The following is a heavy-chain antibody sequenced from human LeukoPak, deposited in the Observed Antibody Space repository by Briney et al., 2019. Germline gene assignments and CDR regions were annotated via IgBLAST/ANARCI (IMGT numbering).Heavy chain of an antibody. CDR1: GFTFSSYG. D-gene: IGHD4-17*01. CDR3: AKGSPDYGDYWY. J-gene: IGHJ4*02. CDR2: ISYDGSNK. Sequence: GRSLRLSCAASGFTFSSYGMHWVRQAPGKGLEWVAVISYDGSNKYYADSVKGRFTISRDNSKNTLYLQINSLRAEDTAVYYCAKGSPDYGDYWYWGQGTLVTVSS. V-gene: IGHV3-30*18.